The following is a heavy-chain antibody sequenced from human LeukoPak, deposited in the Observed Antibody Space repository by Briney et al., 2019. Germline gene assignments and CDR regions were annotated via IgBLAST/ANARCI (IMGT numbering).Heavy chain of an antibody. Sequence: KPSETPSPTRTVSGGSVSSGSYYWSWVRQPPRKGLEWVGDIYYSGSTNYNPSLKSRVTISVDTSKNQFSLKLSSVTAADTAVYYCARGNDSSGYYYGYYFDYWGQGTLVTVSS. CDR1: GGSVSSGSYY. V-gene: IGHV4-61*01. J-gene: IGHJ4*02. CDR2: IYYSGST. D-gene: IGHD3-22*01. CDR3: ARGNDSSGYYYGYYFDY.